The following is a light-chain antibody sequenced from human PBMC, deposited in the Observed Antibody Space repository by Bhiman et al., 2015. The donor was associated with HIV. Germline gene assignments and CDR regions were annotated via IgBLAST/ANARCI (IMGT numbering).Light chain of an antibody. CDR2: DVS. Sequence: QSALTQPPSVSAAPGQKVTISCSGSSSNIGNNYVSWYQQHPGKAPKLMIYDVSNRPSGVSNRFSGSKSGNTASLTISGLQAEDEADYYCSSYTSSSTSDYVFGTRTKVTVL. J-gene: IGLJ1*01. V-gene: IGLV2-14*03. CDR3: SSYTSSSTSDYV. CDR1: SSNIGNNY.